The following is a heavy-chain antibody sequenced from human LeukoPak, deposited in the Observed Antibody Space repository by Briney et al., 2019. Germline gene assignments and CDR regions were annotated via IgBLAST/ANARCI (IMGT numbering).Heavy chain of an antibody. CDR1: GGSFSGYY. J-gene: IGHJ4*02. CDR2: INHSGST. V-gene: IGHV4-34*01. CDR3: ARHLVGATPFDC. D-gene: IGHD1-26*01. Sequence: SETLSLTCAVYGGSFSGYYWSWIRQPPGKGLEWIGEINHSGSTNYNPSPKSRVTITVNTSKNQYSLKLSSVAAANTAVYCCARHLVGATPFDCRGQLALVTVSS.